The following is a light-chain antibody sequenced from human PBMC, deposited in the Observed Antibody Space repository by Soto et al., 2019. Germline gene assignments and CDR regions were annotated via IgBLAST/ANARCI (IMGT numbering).Light chain of an antibody. CDR1: QSISTE. CDR2: SAS. V-gene: IGKV3-15*01. CDR3: QRGHNWPLT. J-gene: IGKJ2*01. Sequence: EIVMTQSPATLSVSPGERVTLSCRASQSISTELAWYQQKPGQPPRLLIYSASTRATGVPARFTGSGSGSEFTLTISGLRSEDFAVYYCQRGHNWPLTFGQGTRLEI.